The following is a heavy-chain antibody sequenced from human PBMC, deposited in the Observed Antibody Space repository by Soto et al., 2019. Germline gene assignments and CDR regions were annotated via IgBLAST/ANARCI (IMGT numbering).Heavy chain of an antibody. J-gene: IGHJ5*02. CDR2: INPNSGGT. V-gene: IGHV1-2*02. CDR1: GYTFTVYY. Sequence: QVQLVQSGAEVKKSGASVKVSCKASGYTFTVYYMHWVRQAPGQGLEWMGWINPNSGGTHYAQKFQGRVTLTRDTSISTAYMELSRLRAADTAVYYCARDPNRAGAAAGIGRNWFDPWGQGPLVTVSS. D-gene: IGHD6-13*01. CDR3: ARDPNRAGAAAGIGRNWFDP.